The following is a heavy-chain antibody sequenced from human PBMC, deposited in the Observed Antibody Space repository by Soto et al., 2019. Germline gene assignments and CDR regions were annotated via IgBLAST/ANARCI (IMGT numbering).Heavy chain of an antibody. J-gene: IGHJ4*02. CDR1: GYTFSNYV. CDR2: ISPYNVNT. D-gene: IGHD6-13*01. V-gene: IGHV1-18*01. CDR3: GRDGPGLAPAGRMFDY. Sequence: QVQLVQSGAEVKKPGASVKVSCKASGYTFSNYVFSWVRQAPGQVLEWMGWISPYNVNTNYAQKLQGRVTMTSDTSTNTTYMELRTLTSDDTAMYYWGRDGPGLAPAGRMFDYWGQGTLVTVSS.